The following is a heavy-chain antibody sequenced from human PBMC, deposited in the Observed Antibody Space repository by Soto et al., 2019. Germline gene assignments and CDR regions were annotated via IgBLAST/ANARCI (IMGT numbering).Heavy chain of an antibody. CDR1: GFTFSSYA. J-gene: IGHJ4*02. D-gene: IGHD5-18*01. CDR3: AKDMPTTMVLIYFDY. CDR2: ISGSGGST. Sequence: SRRLSCAAXGFTFSSYAMIWVRQAPGKGLEWVSAISGSGGSTYYADSVKGRFTISRDNSKNMLYLQMNSLRAEDTAVYYCAKDMPTTMVLIYFDYWGQGTLVTVSS. V-gene: IGHV3-23*01.